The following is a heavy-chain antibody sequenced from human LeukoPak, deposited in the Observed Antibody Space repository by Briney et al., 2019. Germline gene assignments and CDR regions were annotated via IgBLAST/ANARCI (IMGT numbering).Heavy chain of an antibody. CDR1: GFTFSSYW. CDR2: IKQDGSEK. CDR3: AKGSKYCSSTSCYDLYYYYYMDV. J-gene: IGHJ6*03. Sequence: GGSLRLSCAASGFTFSSYWMSWVRQAPGKGLEWVANIKQDGSEKYYVDSVKGRFTISRDNAKNTLYLQMNSLRAEDTAVYYCAKGSKYCSSTSCYDLYYYYYMDVWGKGTTVTVSS. D-gene: IGHD2-2*01. V-gene: IGHV3-7*01.